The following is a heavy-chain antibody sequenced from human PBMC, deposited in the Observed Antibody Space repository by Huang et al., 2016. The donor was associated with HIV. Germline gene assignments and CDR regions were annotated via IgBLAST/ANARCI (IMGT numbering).Heavy chain of an antibody. D-gene: IGHD1-26*01. CDR1: GFSFSTYG. CDR3: AKDGADEEWDIDY. Sequence: VQLVESGGGVVQPGRSLRLACAASGFSFSTYGLHWVRQAPGKGLEWVAVISYDGRNKYYAHSVKGRFTIPRDTSENKVYLQMNSLRHEDTAVYYCAKDGADEEWDIDYWGQGTLVTVSS. CDR2: ISYDGRNK. V-gene: IGHV3-30*18. J-gene: IGHJ4*02.